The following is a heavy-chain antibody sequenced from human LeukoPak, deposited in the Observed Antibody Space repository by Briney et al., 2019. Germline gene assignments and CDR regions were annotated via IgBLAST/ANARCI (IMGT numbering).Heavy chain of an antibody. CDR1: GGSISTSNYY. CDR3: ARQTMGYDILTGYYPVARVFDY. CDR2: IFYSGST. D-gene: IGHD3-9*01. V-gene: IGHV4-39*01. Sequence: PSETLSLTCTVSGGSISTSNYYWGWIRQPPGKGLEWIGNIFYSGSTYYSPSLKSRVTVSVDTSKNQFSLKLSSVTAADTAVYYCARQTMGYDILTGYYPVARVFDYWGQGTLVTVSS. J-gene: IGHJ4*02.